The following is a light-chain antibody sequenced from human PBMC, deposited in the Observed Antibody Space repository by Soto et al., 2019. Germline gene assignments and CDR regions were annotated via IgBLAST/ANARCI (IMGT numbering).Light chain of an antibody. V-gene: IGKV1-5*01. CDR2: DAY. Sequence: DLQMTQSPSPLSASVGDRGLIPFPASQSISSWLAWYQQKPGKAHNLLIYDAYSLESGVQSRFSGSGSGTEFTLTIRSLQPDDFATYYCKQLNSYPITFGQGTRLENK. J-gene: IGKJ5*01. CDR3: KQLNSYPIT. CDR1: QSISSW.